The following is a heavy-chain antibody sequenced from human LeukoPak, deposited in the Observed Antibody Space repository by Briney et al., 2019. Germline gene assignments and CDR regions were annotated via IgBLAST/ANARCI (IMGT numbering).Heavy chain of an antibody. CDR2: INSDGSWT. D-gene: IGHD2/OR15-2a*01. Sequence: GGSLRLSCAASGNYWIHWVRQAPGKGLVWVSHINSDGSWTSYADSVKGRFTISKDNAENTVYLQMNNLRAEDTAVYYCVSFYETYWGRGTLVTVSS. V-gene: IGHV3-74*01. CDR3: VSFYETY. J-gene: IGHJ4*02. CDR1: GNYW.